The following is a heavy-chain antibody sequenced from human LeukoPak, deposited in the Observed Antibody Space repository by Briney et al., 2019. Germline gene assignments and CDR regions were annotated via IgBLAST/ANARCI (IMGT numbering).Heavy chain of an antibody. CDR3: ARIRYYGSGSYYQARPFVFDY. V-gene: IGHV4-4*07. D-gene: IGHD3-10*01. CDR1: GGSISSYY. Sequence: SETLSLTFTVSGGSISSYYWSWIRQPAGEGLEWIGRIYTSGSTNYNPSLKSRVTMSVDTSKNQFSLKLSSVTAADTAVYYCARIRYYGSGSYYQARPFVFDYWGQGTLVTVSS. CDR2: IYTSGST. J-gene: IGHJ4*02.